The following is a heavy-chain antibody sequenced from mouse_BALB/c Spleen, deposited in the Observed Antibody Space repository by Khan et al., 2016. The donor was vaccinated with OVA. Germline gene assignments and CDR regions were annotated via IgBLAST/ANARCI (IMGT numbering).Heavy chain of an antibody. CDR1: GYTFSSYY. CDR3: TGSGYGGFAY. V-gene: IGHV1-53*01. CDR2: INPNNGGT. D-gene: IGHD1-1*02. Sequence: QVQLQQSGAELVKPGTSVRLSCKSSGYTFSSYYLYWVKQRPGQGLEWIGDINPNNGGTNFNEKFKNKATLTVDKSSSTAYMQLSGLTSEDSAVYYSTGSGYGGFAYWGQGTLVTVSA. J-gene: IGHJ3*01.